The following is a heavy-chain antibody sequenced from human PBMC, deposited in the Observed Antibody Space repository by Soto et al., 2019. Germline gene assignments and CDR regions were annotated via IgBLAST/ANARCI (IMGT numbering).Heavy chain of an antibody. CDR2: IYTSGSP. CDR1: GGSLNSSS. D-gene: IGHD2-8*02. CDR3: AREGLYGFWFNT. J-gene: IGHJ5*02. V-gene: IGHV4-4*07. Sequence: QVRLQESGPGLVKPSETLSLTCSVSGGSLNSSSWSWIRQPAGKGLEWIGHIYTSGSPNYNPSLKNRATMSVDTSKNELSLKVTSVTAADTAVYYCAREGLYGFWFNTWGPGTLVIVSS.